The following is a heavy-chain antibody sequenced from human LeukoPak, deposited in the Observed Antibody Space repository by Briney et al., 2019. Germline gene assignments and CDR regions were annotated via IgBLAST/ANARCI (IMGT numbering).Heavy chain of an antibody. Sequence: PSETLSLTCAVYGGSFSGYYWSRIPQPPGKGLKGIGEINHSGSTNYNPSLKSRVTISVDTSKNQFSLKLSSVTAADTAVSYCARGLLREYYGSGSYYSSWGQGTLVTVSS. CDR1: GGSFSGYY. J-gene: IGHJ5*02. CDR3: ARGLLREYYGSGSYYSS. D-gene: IGHD3-10*01. V-gene: IGHV4-34*01. CDR2: INHSGST.